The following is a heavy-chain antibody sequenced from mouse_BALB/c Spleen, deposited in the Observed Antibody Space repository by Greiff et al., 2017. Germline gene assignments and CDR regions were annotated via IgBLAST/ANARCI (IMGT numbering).Heavy chain of an antibody. CDR3: ARDGYSY. CDR1: GFTFSSYG. CDR2: INSNGGST. V-gene: IGHV5-6-3*01. D-gene: IGHD2-3*01. Sequence: EVKVVESGGGLVQPGGSLKLSCAASGFTFSSYGMSWVRQTPDKRLELVATINSNGGSTYYPDSVKGRFTISRDNAKNTLYLQMSSLKSEDTAMYYCARDGYSYWGQGTSVTVSS. J-gene: IGHJ4*01.